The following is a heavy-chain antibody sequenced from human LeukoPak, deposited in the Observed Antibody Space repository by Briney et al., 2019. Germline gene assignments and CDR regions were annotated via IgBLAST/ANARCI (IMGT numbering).Heavy chain of an antibody. CDR3: ARGRQDVTMIVVVMTAVSYYLDV. CDR2: MNPSGST. Sequence: SETLSLTCAVYGGSFSDYYWTWIRQTPEKGLEWIGEMNPSGSTSYNPSLKSRVTISVDTSKNQFSLKLSSVTAADTAVYYCARGRQDVTMIVVVMTAVSYYLDVWGKGTTGTVS. CDR1: GGSFSDYY. V-gene: IGHV4-34*01. J-gene: IGHJ6*03. D-gene: IGHD3-22*01.